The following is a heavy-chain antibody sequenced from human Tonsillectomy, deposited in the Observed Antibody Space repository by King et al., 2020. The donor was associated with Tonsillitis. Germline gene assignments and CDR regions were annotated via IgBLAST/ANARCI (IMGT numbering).Heavy chain of an antibody. CDR2: IISSGNTI. J-gene: IGHJ4*02. V-gene: IGHV3-48*03. Sequence: VQPVESVGGLVQPGGSLRLSCASSGFTFSILEMNWFRQAPGKGLAWVSDIISSGNTIYYADSVKGRFTISRDNAKNSLYLQMNSLRVEDTALYYCAGGSYFKIDYWGQGTLVTVSS. CDR1: GFTFSILE. CDR3: AGGSYFKIDY. D-gene: IGHD1-26*01.